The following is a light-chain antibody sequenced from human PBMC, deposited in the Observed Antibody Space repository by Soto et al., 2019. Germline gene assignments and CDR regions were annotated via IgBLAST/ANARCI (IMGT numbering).Light chain of an antibody. Sequence: QSVLTQPPSVSAAPGQKVTVSCSGSSSNVGNNYVSWYQQVPGTAPKLLIYDNNKRPSGIPDRFSGSKSDTSATLGITGLQTGDEADYYCGTWDDSLSAGVFGGGTSSPS. CDR3: GTWDDSLSAGV. V-gene: IGLV1-51*01. CDR2: DNN. CDR1: SSNVGNNY. J-gene: IGLJ3*02.